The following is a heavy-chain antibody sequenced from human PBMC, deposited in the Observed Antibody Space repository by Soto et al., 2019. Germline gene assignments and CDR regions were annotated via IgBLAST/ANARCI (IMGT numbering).Heavy chain of an antibody. CDR2: VNYSGST. V-gene: IGHV4-34*01. Sequence: SETLSLTCAVHGGSFSGYYWDWIRQPPGKGLEWIGEVNYSGSTNYNPSLKSRAIILIDTSKNQFSLKLTSVTAEDTAVYYCARHSYCSGSAYGFWFDPWGQGTLVTVSS. CDR1: GGSFSGYY. J-gene: IGHJ5*02. CDR3: ARHSYCSGSAYGFWFDP. D-gene: IGHD3-10*01.